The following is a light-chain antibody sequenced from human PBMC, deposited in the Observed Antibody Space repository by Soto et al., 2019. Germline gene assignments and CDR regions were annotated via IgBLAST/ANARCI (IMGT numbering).Light chain of an antibody. J-gene: IGLJ3*02. V-gene: IGLV2-18*02. CDR1: SSDIGGSNR. CDR3: SSYTTTNTSV. Sequence: QSALTQPPSVSGSPGQSVTISCTGTSSDIGGSNRVSWYQQSPGTAPKFMIYEVSNRPSAVPDRFSGSKSGTTASLTISELQPEDEAVYYCSSYTTTNTSVFGGGTQVTVL. CDR2: EVS.